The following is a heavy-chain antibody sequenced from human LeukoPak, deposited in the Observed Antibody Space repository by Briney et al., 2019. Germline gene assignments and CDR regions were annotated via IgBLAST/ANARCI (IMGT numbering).Heavy chain of an antibody. CDR2: ISGSSTKI. D-gene: IGHD3-10*01. CDR3: ASDFLGFGDYYAFNI. J-gene: IGHJ3*02. Sequence: GSLRLSCAASGFTFSTSSMNWVRQAPGKGLEWLSYISGSSTKIFYADSLKGRFTISRDNAKNSLYLQMNSLRDEDTAAYYCASDFLGFGDYYAFNIWGQGTMVSVSS. V-gene: IGHV3-48*02. CDR1: GFTFSTSS.